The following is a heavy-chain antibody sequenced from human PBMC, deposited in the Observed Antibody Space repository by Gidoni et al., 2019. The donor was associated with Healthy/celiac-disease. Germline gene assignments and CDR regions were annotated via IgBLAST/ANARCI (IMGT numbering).Heavy chain of an antibody. CDR2: ISWNSGSI. J-gene: IGHJ3*02. CDR1: GFPFDDYA. V-gene: IGHV3-9*01. Sequence: EVQLVESGGGLVQPGRSLRLSCAASGFPFDDYAMHWVRQAPGKGLGWVSGISWNSGSIGYADSVKGRFTISRDNAKNSLYLQMNSLRAEDTALYYCAKDYYDSSGYYYYGAFDIWGQGTMVTVSS. D-gene: IGHD3-22*01. CDR3: AKDYYDSSGYYYYGAFDI.